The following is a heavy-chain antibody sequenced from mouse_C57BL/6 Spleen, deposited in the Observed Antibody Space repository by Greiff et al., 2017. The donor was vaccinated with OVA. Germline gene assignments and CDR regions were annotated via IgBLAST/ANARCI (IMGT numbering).Heavy chain of an antibody. V-gene: IGHV3-6*01. CDR2: ISYDGSN. CDR3: ASAYYSNYEWYFDV. CDR1: GYSITSGYY. Sequence: ESGPGLVKPSQSLSLTCSVTGYSITSGYYWNWIRPFPGNKLEWMDYISYDGSNNYNPHLQNRISLTRDTSKNKFVLKLNSVTTEDTATYYCASAYYSNYEWYFDVWGTGTTVTVSS. J-gene: IGHJ1*03. D-gene: IGHD2-5*01.